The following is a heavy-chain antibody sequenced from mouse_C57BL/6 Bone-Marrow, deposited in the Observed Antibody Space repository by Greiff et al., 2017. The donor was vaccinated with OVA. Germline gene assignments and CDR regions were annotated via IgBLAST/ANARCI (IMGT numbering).Heavy chain of an antibody. Sequence: VQLQQSGPELVKPGASVKISCKASGYTFTDYYINWVKQRPGRGLEWIGVIYPGSGTTKYNEKFKGKATLTVDTSSSTAYMQLSSLTSEDSAVYFCARGDWDYFDYWGQGTTLTVSS. CDR1: GYTFTDYY. CDR2: IYPGSGTT. CDR3: ARGDWDYFDY. D-gene: IGHD4-1*01. J-gene: IGHJ2*01. V-gene: IGHV1-84*01.